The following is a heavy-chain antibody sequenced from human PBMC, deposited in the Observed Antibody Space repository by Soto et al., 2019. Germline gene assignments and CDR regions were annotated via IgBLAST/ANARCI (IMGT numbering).Heavy chain of an antibody. V-gene: IGHV3-53*01. J-gene: IGHJ5*02. Sequence: EVQLVESGGGLIQRGGSLRLSCAASGLNVTRHYMSWVRQAPGKGLEWGSVMSSGVYTYYADSVKGRFTISRDNSKNTLFLQINSLITEDTAVYYCARLFGRYGWFDPWGQGTLVTVSS. D-gene: IGHD2-21*01. CDR2: MSSGVYT. CDR1: GLNVTRHY. CDR3: ARLFGRYGWFDP.